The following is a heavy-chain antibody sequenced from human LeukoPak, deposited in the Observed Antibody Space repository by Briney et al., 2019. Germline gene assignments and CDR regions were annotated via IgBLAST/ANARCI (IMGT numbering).Heavy chain of an antibody. J-gene: IGHJ5*01. Sequence: SETLSLTCTVSGGSIRSSYYYWGWIRQPPGKGLEWIGSIYDSGSTYYNPSLKSRVTISVDTSKNQFSLKLSSVTAADTAVYYCARDQAGYSGYDSLGFDPWGQGTLVTVSS. V-gene: IGHV4-39*07. D-gene: IGHD5-12*01. CDR2: IYDSGST. CDR3: ARDQAGYSGYDSLGFDP. CDR1: GGSIRSSYYY.